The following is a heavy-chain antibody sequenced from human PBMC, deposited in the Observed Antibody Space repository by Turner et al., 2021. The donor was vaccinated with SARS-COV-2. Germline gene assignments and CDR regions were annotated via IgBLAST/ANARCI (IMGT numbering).Heavy chain of an antibody. V-gene: IGHV3-15*01. D-gene: IGHD3-9*01. Sequence: EVQLVESGGGLVKPGGSLRLSCAASGFTFSNSWMRLVRQAPGKWLEWVGRIKSKTNGGTTDYAAPVKGRFTISRDDSKNTLYLQMNSLKTEDTAVYYCTTDGPTYYDILTVYYLPPFDYWGQGTLVTVSS. CDR1: GFTFSNSW. CDR3: TTDGPTYYDILTVYYLPPFDY. J-gene: IGHJ4*02. CDR2: IKSKTNGGTT.